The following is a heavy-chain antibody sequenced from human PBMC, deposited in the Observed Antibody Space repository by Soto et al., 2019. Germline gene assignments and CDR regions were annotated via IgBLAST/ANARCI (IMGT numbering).Heavy chain of an antibody. J-gene: IGHJ6*02. CDR3: AGDEGYYYSGVDV. CDR2: IYPSGNT. CDR1: CGSISSYY. V-gene: IGHV4-4*07. Sequence: LXLTCAVSCGSISSYYWSWIRQTAGKGLEWIGRIYPSGNTNYNPSLKSRVTMSIDTSKNQLSLKLRSVTAADTAVYFCAGDEGYYYSGVDVWGQGTAVTVSS.